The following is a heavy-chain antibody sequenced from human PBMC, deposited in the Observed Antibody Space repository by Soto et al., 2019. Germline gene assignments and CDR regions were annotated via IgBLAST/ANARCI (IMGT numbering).Heavy chain of an antibody. CDR3: AADPTGTDQLNY. D-gene: IGHD1-1*01. V-gene: IGHV3-15*07. J-gene: IGHJ4*02. CDR2: IKTKTDGGTT. CDR1: GLTFSNAW. Sequence: EVHLEESGGGLVKPGGSLRLSCAASGLTFSNAWMNWVRQAPGKGLEWVGRIKTKTDGGTTDYPAPVKGRFTISRDDSRSTLYLQMNSLKTEDTAVYYCAADPTGTDQLNYWGQGTLVTVSS.